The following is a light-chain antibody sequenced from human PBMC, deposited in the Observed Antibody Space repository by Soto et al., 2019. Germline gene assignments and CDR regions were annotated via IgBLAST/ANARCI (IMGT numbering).Light chain of an antibody. V-gene: IGKV3-20*01. CDR1: QSITNNF. Sequence: DIVLTQSPGTLSLSPGERATLSCRASQSITNNFLAWYQQKPGQAPRLLIYGASYRATGIPDRFSGSGSGTDFTLTISRLEPEDFAVYYCQQYNNWPTWTFGQGTKVDIK. CDR2: GAS. J-gene: IGKJ1*01. CDR3: QQYNNWPTWT.